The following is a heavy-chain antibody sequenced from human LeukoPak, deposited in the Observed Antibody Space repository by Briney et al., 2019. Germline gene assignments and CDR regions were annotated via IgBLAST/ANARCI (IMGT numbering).Heavy chain of an antibody. Sequence: GASVKVSCKASGYTFTGYYIHWVRQAPGQGLEWMGWINPNSGGTNYAQKFQGRVTMTRDTSITYMELSRLRSDDTAVYYCARAYSGYEAFDYWGQGTLVTVPS. J-gene: IGHJ4*02. D-gene: IGHD5-12*01. CDR1: GYTFTGYY. CDR3: ARAYSGYEAFDY. V-gene: IGHV1-2*02. CDR2: INPNSGGT.